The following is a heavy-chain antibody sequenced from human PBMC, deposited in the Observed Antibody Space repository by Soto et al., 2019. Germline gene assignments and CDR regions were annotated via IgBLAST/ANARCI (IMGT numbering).Heavy chain of an antibody. CDR1: GVSISSSNW. J-gene: IGHJ5*02. CDR2: MYPSGGT. V-gene: IGHV4-4*02. CDR3: ARCLHCSNGGRFDP. Sequence: TLSLTCTVSGVSISSSNWWTWVRQAPGKGLEWIGEMYPSGGTTYNPALQNRVTISVDNSKNHLSLTLTSVTAADTAVYYCARCLHCSNGGRFDPWGRGALVTVSS. D-gene: IGHD2-8*01.